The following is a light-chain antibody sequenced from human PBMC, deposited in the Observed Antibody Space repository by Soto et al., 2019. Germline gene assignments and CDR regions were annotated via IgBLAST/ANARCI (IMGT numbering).Light chain of an antibody. CDR2: DVT. CDR1: SSDFSVYNY. Sequence: QLVLTQPASVSGSPGQSITISCTGTSSDFSVYNYVSWFQQHPGKAPKLMIYDVTNRPSGVSNRFSGSKSGNTASLTISGLQAEDEGDYYCASHTFYNTWVFGGGTKLTVL. J-gene: IGLJ3*02. CDR3: ASHTFYNTWV. V-gene: IGLV2-14*03.